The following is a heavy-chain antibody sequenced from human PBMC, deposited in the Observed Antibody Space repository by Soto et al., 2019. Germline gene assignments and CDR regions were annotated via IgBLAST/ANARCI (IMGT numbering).Heavy chain of an antibody. CDR1: GFTFSSYA. CDR2: ISSSGGSK. D-gene: IGHD3-22*01. CDR3: VRLPEYYYDSSGNYSFDY. J-gene: IGHJ4*02. V-gene: IGHV3-23*01. Sequence: GGSLRLSCAASGFTFSSYAMSWVRQAPGKGLEWVSAISSSGGSKYYADSVRGRFPISRDNSKNSLYLQMNSLRAEDTAVYYCVRLPEYYYDSSGNYSFDYWGQGALVTVSS.